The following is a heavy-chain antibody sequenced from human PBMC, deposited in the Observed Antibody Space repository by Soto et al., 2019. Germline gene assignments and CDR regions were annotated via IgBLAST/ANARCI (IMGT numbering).Heavy chain of an antibody. D-gene: IGHD6-19*01. CDR1: GFSLSTSGVG. CDR3: AHRGSSGSSLGWFDP. CDR2: IYWDDDK. Sequence: QITLKESGPTLVKPTQTLTLTCTFSGFSLSTSGVGVGWIRQPPGKALEWLALIYWDDDKCYSPSLKSRLTITKDTSKNQVVLTMTNMDPVDTATYYCAHRGSSGSSLGWFDPWGQGTLVTVSS. J-gene: IGHJ5*02. V-gene: IGHV2-5*02.